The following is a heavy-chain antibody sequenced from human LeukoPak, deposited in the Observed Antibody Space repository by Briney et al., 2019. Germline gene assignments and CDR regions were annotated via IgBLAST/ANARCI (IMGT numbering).Heavy chain of an antibody. D-gene: IGHD3-3*01. CDR2: ISGSGDST. CDR3: TWGGSGYYAH. Sequence: GGSLRLSCAASGFTFSSHAMSWVRQAPGKELEWVSLISGSGDSTYYADSVKGRFTISRDNSKNTLYLQVNSLRVEDTAVYYCTWGGSGYYAHWGQGTLVTVSS. CDR1: GFTFSSHA. J-gene: IGHJ4*02. V-gene: IGHV3-23*01.